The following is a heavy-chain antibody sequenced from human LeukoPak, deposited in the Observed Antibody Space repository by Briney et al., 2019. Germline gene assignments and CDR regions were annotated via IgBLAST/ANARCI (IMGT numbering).Heavy chain of an antibody. Sequence: GGSLRLSCAASGFTFSSYGMSWVRQAPGRGLEWVSTISGSGGSTYYADSVKGRFTISRDNSKNTLYLQMNSLRAEDTAVYYCAKTYVWYYFDYWGQGILVTVSS. CDR2: ISGSGGST. J-gene: IGHJ4*02. V-gene: IGHV3-23*01. D-gene: IGHD3-16*01. CDR1: GFTFSSYG. CDR3: AKTYVWYYFDY.